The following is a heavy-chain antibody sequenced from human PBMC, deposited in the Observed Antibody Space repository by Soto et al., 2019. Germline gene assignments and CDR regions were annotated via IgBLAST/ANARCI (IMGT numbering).Heavy chain of an antibody. CDR3: GREGGGGGGGDTIDY. Sequence: QVQLVQSGAEVKKPGSSVKVSCKASGGTFSSYAISWVRQAPGQGLEWMGGIIPIFGTANYAQKFQGRVTITADESTSTANMGRSSRKSEDTAVYYWGREGGGGGGGDTIDYWGQGTLVTVSS. V-gene: IGHV1-69*01. D-gene: IGHD2-21*02. CDR1: GGTFSSYA. J-gene: IGHJ4*02. CDR2: IIPIFGTA.